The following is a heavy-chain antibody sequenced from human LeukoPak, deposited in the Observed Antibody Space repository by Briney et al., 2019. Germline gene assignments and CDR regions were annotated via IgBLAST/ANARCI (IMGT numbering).Heavy chain of an antibody. Sequence: PSQTLSLTCTVSGGSISSSDYYWSWIRQHPEKGLEWIGYIYYIGNTYYNPSLRSRVFMSVDTSKNQFSLKLSSVTAADTAMYYCARENDCSSTSCSPRFDPWGQGTLVTVSS. CDR3: ARENDCSSTSCSPRFDP. CDR1: GGSISSSDYY. CDR2: IYYIGNT. V-gene: IGHV4-31*03. J-gene: IGHJ5*02. D-gene: IGHD2-2*01.